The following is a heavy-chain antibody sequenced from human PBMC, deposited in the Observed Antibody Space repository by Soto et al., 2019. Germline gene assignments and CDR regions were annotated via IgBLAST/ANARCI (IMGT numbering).Heavy chain of an antibody. Sequence: SETLSLTCTVSGGSISSYYWSWIRQPPGKGLEWIGYIYYSGSTNYNPSLKSRVTISVDTSKNQFSLKLSSVTAADTAVYYCARGYRSIVVPAAMNWFDPWGQGTLVTVS. J-gene: IGHJ5*02. CDR3: ARGYRSIVVPAAMNWFDP. D-gene: IGHD2-2*01. CDR2: IYYSGST. CDR1: GGSISSYY. V-gene: IGHV4-59*01.